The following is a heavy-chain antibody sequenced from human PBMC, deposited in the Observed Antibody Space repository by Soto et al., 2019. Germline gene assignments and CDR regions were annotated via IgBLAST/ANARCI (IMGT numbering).Heavy chain of an antibody. CDR3: AKTNWAGYYFDY. D-gene: IGHD3-16*01. CDR1: GFTFSSYA. CDR2: ISGSGGST. Sequence: GGSLRLSCAASGFTFSSYAMSWVHQAPGKGLEWVSAISGSGGSTYYADSVKGRFTISRDNSKNTLYLQMNSLRAEDTAVYYCAKTNWAGYYFDYWGQGTLVTVSS. V-gene: IGHV3-23*01. J-gene: IGHJ4*02.